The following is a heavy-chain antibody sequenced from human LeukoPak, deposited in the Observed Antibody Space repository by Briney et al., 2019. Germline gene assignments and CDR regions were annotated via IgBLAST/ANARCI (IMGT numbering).Heavy chain of an antibody. CDR2: IKQDGSEK. V-gene: IGHV3-7*01. J-gene: IGHJ4*02. D-gene: IGHD6-19*01. CDR1: GFTFSSYW. Sequence: GGSLRLSCAASGFTFSSYWMSWVRQAPGKGLEWVANIKQDGSEKYYVDSVKGRFTISRDNAKNSLYLQMNSLRAEDTAVYYCARDSESTGSGWLPPLDYWGQGTLVTVSS. CDR3: ARDSESTGSGWLPPLDY.